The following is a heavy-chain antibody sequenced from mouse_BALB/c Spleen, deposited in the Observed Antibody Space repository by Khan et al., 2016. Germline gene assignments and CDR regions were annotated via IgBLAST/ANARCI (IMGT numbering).Heavy chain of an antibody. Sequence: EVKLLESGGGLVQPGGSLKLSCAASGFDFSRYWMSWVRQAPGKGLEWIGEINPDSSTINYTPSLKDKFIISRDNAKNTLYLQMSKVSSEDTALYYCARPEDAVYYYAMDYWGQGTSVTVSS. CDR3: ARPEDAVYYYAMDY. CDR2: INPDSSTI. V-gene: IGHV4-1*02. J-gene: IGHJ4*01. CDR1: GFDFSRYW.